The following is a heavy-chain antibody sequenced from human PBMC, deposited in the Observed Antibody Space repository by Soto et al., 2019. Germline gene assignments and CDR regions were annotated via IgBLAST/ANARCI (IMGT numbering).Heavy chain of an antibody. V-gene: IGHV5-51*01. CDR3: ARLTILEWSQMTRDDAFDI. J-gene: IGHJ3*02. Sequence: PGESLKISCKGSGYSFTSYWIGWVRQMPGKGLEWMGIIYPGDSDTRYSPSFQGQVTISADKSISTAYLQWSSLKASDTAMYYCARLTILEWSQMTRDDAFDIWGQGTMVTVSS. CDR1: GYSFTSYW. CDR2: IYPGDSDT. D-gene: IGHD3-3*01.